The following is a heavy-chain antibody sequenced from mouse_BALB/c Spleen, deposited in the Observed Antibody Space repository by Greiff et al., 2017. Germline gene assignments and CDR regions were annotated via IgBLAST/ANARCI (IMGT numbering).Heavy chain of an antibody. J-gene: IGHJ2*01. CDR3: ARHWAMITTVFDY. Sequence: EVHLVESGGDLVKPGGSLKLSCAASGFTFSSYGMSWVRQTPDKRLEWVATISSGGSYTYYPDSVKGRYPISRDNAKNTLYLQMSSLKSEDTAMYYCARHWAMITTVFDYWGQGTTLTVSS. CDR1: GFTFSSYG. V-gene: IGHV5-6*01. D-gene: IGHD2-4*01. CDR2: ISSGGSYT.